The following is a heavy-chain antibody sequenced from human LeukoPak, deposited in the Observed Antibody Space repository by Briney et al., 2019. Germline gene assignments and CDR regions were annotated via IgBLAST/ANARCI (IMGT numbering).Heavy chain of an antibody. J-gene: IGHJ4*02. D-gene: IGHD2-2*01. CDR2: IKQDGSEK. CDR1: GFTFSSYW. Sequence: GGSLRLSCAASGFTFSSYWMSWVRQAPGKGLEWVANIKQDGSEKYYVDSVKGRFTISRDNAKNSLYLQMNSLRAEDTAVYYCAGDGDIVVVPAPFDYWGQGTLVTVSS. CDR3: AGDGDIVVVPAPFDY. V-gene: IGHV3-7*01.